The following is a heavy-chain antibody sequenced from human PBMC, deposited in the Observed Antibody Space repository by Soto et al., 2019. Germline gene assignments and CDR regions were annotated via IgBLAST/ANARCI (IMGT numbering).Heavy chain of an antibody. CDR3: ARRWYTRGWYAFDI. Sequence: EVQLVQSGAEMKKPGESLKISCKGSGYSFTSYWIAWVRQMPGKGLEWMGIIYPGNSDTRYSPSFQGQVTISADKSISTAYLQWSGLQASDTAMYYCARRWYTRGWYAFDIWGQGTMVTVSS. V-gene: IGHV5-51*01. J-gene: IGHJ3*02. D-gene: IGHD6-19*01. CDR2: IYPGNSDT. CDR1: GYSFTSYW.